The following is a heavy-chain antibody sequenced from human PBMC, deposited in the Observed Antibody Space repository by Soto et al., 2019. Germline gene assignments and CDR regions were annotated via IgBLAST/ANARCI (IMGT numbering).Heavy chain of an antibody. J-gene: IGHJ5*02. CDR3: ARDPVYYYDSSGYSHNWFDP. D-gene: IGHD3-22*01. CDR2: INAGNGNT. CDR1: GYTFTSYD. Sequence: QVQLVQSGAEVKRPRASVKVSCKASGYTFTSYDMHWVRQAPGQRLEWMGWINAGNGNTKYSQKFQGRVTITRDTSASTAYMELSSLRSEDTAVYYCARDPVYYYDSSGYSHNWFDPWGQGTLVTVSS. V-gene: IGHV1-3*01.